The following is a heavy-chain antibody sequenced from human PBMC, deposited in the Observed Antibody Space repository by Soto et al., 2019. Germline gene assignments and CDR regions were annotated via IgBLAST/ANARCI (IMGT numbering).Heavy chain of an antibody. CDR3: AHRRAKSQGYYYDSSGHNWFDP. D-gene: IGHD3-22*01. J-gene: IGHJ5*02. V-gene: IGHV2-5*01. Sequence: SGPTLVNPTQTLTLTCTFSGFPLSTSGVGVGWIRQPPGKALEWLALIYWNDDKRYSPSLKSRLTITKDTSKNQVVLTMTNMDPVDTATYYCAHRRAKSQGYYYDSSGHNWFDPWGQGTLVTISS. CDR1: GFPLSTSGVG. CDR2: IYWNDDK.